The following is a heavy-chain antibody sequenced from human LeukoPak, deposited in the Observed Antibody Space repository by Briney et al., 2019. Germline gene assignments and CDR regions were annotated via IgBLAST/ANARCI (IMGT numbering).Heavy chain of an antibody. CDR1: GGSFSGYY. J-gene: IGHJ6*03. Sequence: PSETLSLTCAVYGGSFSGYYWSWIRQPPGKGLEWIGEINHSGSTNYNPSLKSRVTISVDTSKNQFSLKLSSVTAADTAVYYCARVALEWLFSHPDYYYYYMDVWGKGTTVTVSS. D-gene: IGHD3-3*01. V-gene: IGHV4-34*01. CDR2: INHSGST. CDR3: ARVALEWLFSHPDYYYYYMDV.